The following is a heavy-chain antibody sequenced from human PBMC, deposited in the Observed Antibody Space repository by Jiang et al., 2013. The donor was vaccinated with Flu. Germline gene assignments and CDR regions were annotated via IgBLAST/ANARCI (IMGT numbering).Heavy chain of an antibody. J-gene: IGHJ4*02. V-gene: IGHV4-31*03. Sequence: GLVKPSQTLSLTCTVSGGYIGSGNYYCSWIRQHPGKGLEYIGYISNTGHAYYNLSFKSRVTMSVDTSESQFSLRMTSVTAADTAVYYCARVRYSGYEFDFWGQGTPVTVSS. CDR2: ISNTGHA. D-gene: IGHD5-12*01. CDR1: GGYIGSGNYY. CDR3: ARVRYSGYEFDF.